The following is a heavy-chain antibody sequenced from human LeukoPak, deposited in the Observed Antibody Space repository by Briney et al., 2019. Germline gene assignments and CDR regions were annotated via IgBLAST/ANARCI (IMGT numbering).Heavy chain of an antibody. CDR1: GFTFSSFG. CDR2: ISGSGGST. Sequence: PGGSLRLSCAASGFTFSSFGMSWVRQAPGKGLEWGSAISGSGGSTYYADSVKGRFTISRDNSKNTLYLQMNSLRAEDTAVYYCAKCILTGYYKGYMDVWGKGTTVTISS. V-gene: IGHV3-23*01. CDR3: AKCILTGYYKGYMDV. D-gene: IGHD3-9*01. J-gene: IGHJ6*03.